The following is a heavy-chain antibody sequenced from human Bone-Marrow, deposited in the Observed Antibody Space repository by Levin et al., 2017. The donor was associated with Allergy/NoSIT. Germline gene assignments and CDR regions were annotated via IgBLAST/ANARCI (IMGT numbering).Heavy chain of an antibody. D-gene: IGHD2-15*01. Sequence: PSETLSLTCTVSGVSMNTYYWNWLRQTPGKGLEYIGYIFYTGDINYNPSLRGRVTISLDTSKNQFSLSLTSVTAADTAVYYCARYARILDLWGRGTLVTVSS. V-gene: IGHV4-59*01. CDR2: IFYTGDI. CDR3: ARYARILDL. CDR1: GVSMNTYY. J-gene: IGHJ2*01.